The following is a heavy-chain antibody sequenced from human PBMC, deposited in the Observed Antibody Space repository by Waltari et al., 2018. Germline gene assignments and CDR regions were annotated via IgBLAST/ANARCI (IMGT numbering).Heavy chain of an antibody. CDR2: ISYDGSNK. J-gene: IGHJ4*02. D-gene: IGHD4-17*01. CDR1: GFTFSSYG. CDR3: AKEGFVGDYSPHFDY. Sequence: QVQAVESGGGVVQPGSSLTLSCASSGFTFSSYGLHGVRQAPGKGLEWVAVISYDGSNKYYADSVKGRFTISRDNSKNTLYLQMNSLRAEDTAVYYCAKEGFVGDYSPHFDYWGQGTLVTVSS. V-gene: IGHV3-30*18.